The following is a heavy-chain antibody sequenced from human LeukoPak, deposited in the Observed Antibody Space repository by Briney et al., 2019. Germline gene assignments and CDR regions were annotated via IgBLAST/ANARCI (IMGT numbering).Heavy chain of an antibody. V-gene: IGHV4-39*07. D-gene: IGHD6-13*01. Sequence: SETLSLTCTVSGGSIRSSSYYWGWIRQPPGKGLEWIGSIYYSGSTYYNPSLKSRVTISVDTSKNQFSLKLSSVTAADTAVYYCARGDPPGIAAVNWFDPWGQGTLVTVSS. CDR1: GGSIRSSSYY. J-gene: IGHJ5*02. CDR2: IYYSGST. CDR3: ARGDPPGIAAVNWFDP.